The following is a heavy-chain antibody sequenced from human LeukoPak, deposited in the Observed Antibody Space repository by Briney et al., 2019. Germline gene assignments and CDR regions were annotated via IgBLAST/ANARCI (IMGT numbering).Heavy chain of an antibody. Sequence: SETLSLTCTVSSASITNYYWSRIRQPPGKGLEYIGHIYYTGTTDYNPSLKSRVTMSVDTSKNQFSLSLISVTASDTAVYFCAGAPNQHYFDYWGQGTLVAVSS. J-gene: IGHJ4*02. V-gene: IGHV4-59*01. CDR2: IYYTGTT. CDR1: SASITNYY. CDR3: AGAPNQHYFDY.